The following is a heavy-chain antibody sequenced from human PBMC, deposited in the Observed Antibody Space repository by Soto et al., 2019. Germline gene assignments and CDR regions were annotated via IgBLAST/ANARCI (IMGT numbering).Heavy chain of an antibody. CDR2: IYSGGST. D-gene: IGHD3-3*01. CDR3: ARDNRGRVDYDFWSGYYWYAAFDI. CDR1: GFTVSSNY. J-gene: IGHJ3*02. Sequence: EVQLVESGGGLVQPGGSLRLSCAASGFTVSSNYMSWVRQAPGKGLEWVSVIYSGGSTYYADSVKGRFTISRDNSKNTMYLQMNSLRAEDTAVYYCARDNRGRVDYDFWSGYYWYAAFDIWGQGTMVTVSS. V-gene: IGHV3-66*01.